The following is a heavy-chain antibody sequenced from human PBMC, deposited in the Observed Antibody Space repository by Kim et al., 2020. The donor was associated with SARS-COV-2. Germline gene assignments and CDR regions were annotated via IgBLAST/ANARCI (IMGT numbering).Heavy chain of an antibody. CDR2: ISVTGTNT. CDR1: GFTFSNYE. V-gene: IGHV3-23*01. Sequence: GGSLRLSCAASGFTFSNYEMTWVRQGPGKGLERVSVISVTGTNTYYADSVKGRFTISRDNFRNTLYLQMDSLGAEDTAVYYCAKGGRSNSWYYYYLDHWGQGTLVTVSS. J-gene: IGHJ4*02. D-gene: IGHD5-12*01. CDR3: AKGGRSNSWYYYYLDH.